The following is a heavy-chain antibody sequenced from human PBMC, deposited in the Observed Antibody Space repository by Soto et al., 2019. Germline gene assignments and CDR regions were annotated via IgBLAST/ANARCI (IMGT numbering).Heavy chain of an antibody. CDR3: AISPPSSYYYYYGMDV. Sequence: SVKVSCKASGGTFSSYAISWVRQAPGQGLEWMGGIIPIFGTANYAQKFQGRVTITADESTSTTYMELSSLRSEDTAVYYCAISPPSSYYYYYGMDVWGQGTTVTVSS. J-gene: IGHJ6*02. CDR1: GGTFSSYA. D-gene: IGHD6-13*01. V-gene: IGHV1-69*13. CDR2: IIPIFGTA.